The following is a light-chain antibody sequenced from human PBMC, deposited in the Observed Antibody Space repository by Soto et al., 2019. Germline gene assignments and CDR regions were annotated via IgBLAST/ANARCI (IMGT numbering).Light chain of an antibody. CDR3: MQALQTPPWT. V-gene: IGKV2-28*01. CDR2: FGS. J-gene: IGKJ1*01. CDR1: QSLLQSNGYTY. Sequence: IVMTQSPLSLPVTPGEPASISCRSSQSLLQSNGYTYLDWYLKKPGQSPQLLIYFGSNRASGVPDRFSGRGSGTDFTLKISRVEAEDVGVYYCMQALQTPPWTFGQGTKVEI.